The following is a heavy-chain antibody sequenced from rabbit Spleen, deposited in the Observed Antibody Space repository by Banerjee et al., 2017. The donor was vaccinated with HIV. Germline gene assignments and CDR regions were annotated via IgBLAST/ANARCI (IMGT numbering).Heavy chain of an antibody. CDR1: GIDFSSYHW. CDR2: IDTGDGDT. D-gene: IGHD2-1*01. Sequence: QQQLEESGGGLVKPEGSLTLTCTASGIDFSSYHWICWVRQAPGKRPEWIACIDTGDGDTYYATWAKGQFTISKTSSTTLTLQMTSLTAADTATYFCARDLYGVIGWNFGWWGPGTLVTVS. J-gene: IGHJ4*01. V-gene: IGHV1S45*01. CDR3: ARDLYGVIGWNFGW.